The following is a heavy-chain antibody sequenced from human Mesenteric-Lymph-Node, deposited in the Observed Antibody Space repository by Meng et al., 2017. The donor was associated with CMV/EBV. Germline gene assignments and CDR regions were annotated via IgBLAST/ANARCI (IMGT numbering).Heavy chain of an antibody. CDR3: ALHPGIAAAGIIY. CDR2: ISSSSSYI. J-gene: IGHJ4*02. V-gene: IGHV3-23*01. D-gene: IGHD6-13*01. Sequence: GESLKISCAASGFTFSSYAMSWVRQAPGKGLEWVSSISSSSSYIYYADSVKGRFTISRDNSKNTLYLQMNSLRAEDTAVYYCALHPGIAAAGIIYWGQGTLVTVSS. CDR1: GFTFSSYA.